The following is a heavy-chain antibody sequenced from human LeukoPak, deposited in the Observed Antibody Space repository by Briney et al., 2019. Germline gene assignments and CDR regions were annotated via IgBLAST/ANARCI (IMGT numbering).Heavy chain of an antibody. CDR1: GFTFSSYA. V-gene: IGHV3-21*04. J-gene: IGHJ6*03. CDR2: ISSGSGGHI. CDR3: AKFEGALLGNYYMDV. Sequence: GGSLRLACAASGFTFSSYAMSWLRQAPGKGLEWISSISSGSGGHILYVDSVKGRFTISRDNAKNSLYLQMDSLRAEDTAVYYCAKFEGALLGNYYMDVWGKGTTVTVSS.